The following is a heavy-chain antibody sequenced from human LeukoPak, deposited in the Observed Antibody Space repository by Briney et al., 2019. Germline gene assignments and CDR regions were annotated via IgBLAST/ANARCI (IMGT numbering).Heavy chain of an antibody. V-gene: IGHV3-30*04. D-gene: IGHD1-14*01. Sequence: PGRSLRLSCAASGFTFSSYAMHWVRQAPGKGLEWVAVISYDGSNKYYADSVKGRFTISRDNAKNSLYLQMNSLRAEDTAVYYCARDPVTGHWGQGTLVTVSS. CDR2: ISYDGSNK. J-gene: IGHJ4*02. CDR3: ARDPVTGH. CDR1: GFTFSSYA.